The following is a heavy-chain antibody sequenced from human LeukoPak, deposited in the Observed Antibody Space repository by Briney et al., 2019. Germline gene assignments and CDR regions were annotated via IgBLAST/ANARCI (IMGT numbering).Heavy chain of an antibody. V-gene: IGHV4-39*07. D-gene: IGHD5-18*01. CDR2: IYYSGST. J-gene: IGHJ5*02. CDR3: ARVDTAMVGEDWFDP. Sequence: SETLSLTCTVSGGSISSSSYYWGWIRQPPGKGLEWIGSIYYSGSTYYNPSLKSRVTISVDTSKNQFSLKLSSVTAADTAVYYCARVDTAMVGEDWFDPWGQGTLVTVSS. CDR1: GGSISSSSYY.